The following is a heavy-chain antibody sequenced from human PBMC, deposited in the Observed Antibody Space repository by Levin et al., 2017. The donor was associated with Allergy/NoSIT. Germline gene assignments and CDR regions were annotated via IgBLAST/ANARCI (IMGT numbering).Heavy chain of an antibody. CDR3: ARRLLWFGGRHDAFDI. CDR1: GYSFTSYW. Sequence: KVSCKGSGYSFTSYWIGWVRQMPGKGLEWMGIIYPGDSDTRYSPSFQGQVTISADKSISTAYLQWSSLKASDTAMYYCARRLLWFGGRHDAFDIWGQGTMVTVSS. D-gene: IGHD3-10*01. V-gene: IGHV5-51*01. CDR2: IYPGDSDT. J-gene: IGHJ3*02.